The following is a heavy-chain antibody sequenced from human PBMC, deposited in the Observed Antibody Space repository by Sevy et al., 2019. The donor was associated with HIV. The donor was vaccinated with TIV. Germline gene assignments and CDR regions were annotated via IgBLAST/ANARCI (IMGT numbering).Heavy chain of an antibody. V-gene: IGHV3-23*01. CDR3: VKEGEGYNYDSSGSFGL. CDR1: GFNFNTFA. J-gene: IGHJ4*02. Sequence: GESLKISCAASGFNFNTFAMSWVRQAPGKGLEWVSAISGSSYSTYYANSVKGRFTISRDNSKNTWYLQMNSLRAEDTAVYYGVKEGEGYNYDSSGSFGLWGQGTLVTVSS. CDR2: ISGSSYST. D-gene: IGHD3-22*01.